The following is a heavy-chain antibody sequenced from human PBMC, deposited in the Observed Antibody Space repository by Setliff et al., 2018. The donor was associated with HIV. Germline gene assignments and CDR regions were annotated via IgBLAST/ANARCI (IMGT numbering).Heavy chain of an antibody. CDR3: AKILGADYGDYDVTAGLGAGDAFDS. V-gene: IGHV1-2*02. CDR1: GYTFTGHY. J-gene: IGHJ3*02. Sequence: ASVKVSCKASGYTFTGHYIHWVRQAPGQGLQWMGWINPNSGGTNYAQRFRGRVTMTRDTSITTAYMELSRLRSDDTAVYYCAKILGADYGDYDVTAGLGAGDAFDSWGQGPRVTVSS. CDR2: INPNSGGT. D-gene: IGHD4-17*01.